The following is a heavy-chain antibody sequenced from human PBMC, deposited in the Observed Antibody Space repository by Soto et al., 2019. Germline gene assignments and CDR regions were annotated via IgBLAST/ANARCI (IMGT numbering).Heavy chain of an antibody. CDR2: ISGSGGST. D-gene: IGHD3-16*02. CDR1: GFTFSSYA. Sequence: PGGSLRLSCAASGFTFSSYAMSWVRQAPGKGLEWVSAISGSGGSTYYADSVKGRFTISRDNSKNTLYLQMNSLRAEDTAVYYCAKCYDYIWGSYLSGGCDDWAQGTLVTVSS. CDR3: AKCYDYIWGSYLSGGCDD. V-gene: IGHV3-23*01. J-gene: IGHJ4*02.